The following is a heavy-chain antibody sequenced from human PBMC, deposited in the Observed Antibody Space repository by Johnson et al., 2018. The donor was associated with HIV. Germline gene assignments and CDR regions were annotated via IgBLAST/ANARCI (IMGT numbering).Heavy chain of an antibody. CDR2: IKHDGSEK. CDR1: GFTFSSYW. V-gene: IGHV3-7*05. Sequence: VQLVESGGGLVQPGGSLRLSCAASGFTFSSYWMSWVRQAPGKGLEWVANIKHDGSEKYYVDSVKGRFTISRDNAKNSLYLQMNSRRAGDTDGYYCARKADAIDIWGQGTMVTVSS. J-gene: IGHJ3*02. CDR3: ARKADAIDI.